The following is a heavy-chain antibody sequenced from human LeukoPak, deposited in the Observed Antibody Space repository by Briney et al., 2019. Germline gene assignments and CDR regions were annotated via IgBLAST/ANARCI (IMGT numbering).Heavy chain of an antibody. CDR3: ARDPSSDYVMDY. V-gene: IGHV3-23*01. CDR1: GFTFSSYA. CDR2: ISGSGGST. J-gene: IGHJ4*02. D-gene: IGHD4-17*01. Sequence: GGSLRLSCAASGFTFSSYAMSWVRQAPGKGLEWVSAISGSGGSTYYADSAKGRFTISRDNSKNTLYLQMNSLRAEDTAVYYCARDPSSDYVMDYWGQGTLVTVSS.